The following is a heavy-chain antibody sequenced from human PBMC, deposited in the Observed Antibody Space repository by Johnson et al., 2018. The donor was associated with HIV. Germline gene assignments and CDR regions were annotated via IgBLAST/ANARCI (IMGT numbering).Heavy chain of an antibody. Sequence: MLLVESGGGVVRPGGSLRLSCAASGFTFDDYGMSWVRQAPGKGLEWVSGITWNGGSTGYADSVKGRFTISRDNAKNSLYLQMNSLRAEHTALYYCARVVGYKYGSAGDNDAFDIWGQGTMVTVSS. V-gene: IGHV3-20*04. CDR1: GFTFDDYG. CDR3: ARVVGYKYGSAGDNDAFDI. D-gene: IGHD5-18*01. J-gene: IGHJ3*02. CDR2: ITWNGGST.